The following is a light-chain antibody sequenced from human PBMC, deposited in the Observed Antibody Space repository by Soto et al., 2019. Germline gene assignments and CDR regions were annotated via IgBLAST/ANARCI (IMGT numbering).Light chain of an antibody. CDR2: EVS. Sequence: QSALTQPPSASGSPGQSVTISCTGTSSDVGGYNYVSWYQQHPGKAPKLMIYEVSKRPSGVPDRFSGSKSCNTTSLTVSGLQAEDEADYYCSSYAGSLWVFGGGTKVTVL. V-gene: IGLV2-8*01. CDR3: SSYAGSLWV. CDR1: SSDVGGYNY. J-gene: IGLJ3*02.